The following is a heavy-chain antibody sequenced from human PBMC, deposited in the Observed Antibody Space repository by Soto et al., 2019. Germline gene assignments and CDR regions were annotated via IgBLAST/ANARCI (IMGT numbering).Heavy chain of an antibody. CDR2: ISSNGGTT. CDR1: GFTFSSYD. J-gene: IGHJ4*02. V-gene: IGHV3-64*01. D-gene: IGHD1-7*01. Sequence: GGSLRLSCVASGFTFSSYDMHWVCQAPGKGLEYVLSISSNGGTTYYGNSVKGRFTISRDNSKNTLYLQMGSLRAEDMAVYYCVRRVSGNYDYWGQGT. CDR3: VRRVSGNYDY.